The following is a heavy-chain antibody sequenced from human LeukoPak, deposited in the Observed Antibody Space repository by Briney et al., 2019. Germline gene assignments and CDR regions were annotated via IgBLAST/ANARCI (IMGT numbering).Heavy chain of an antibody. CDR3: ARLDEKSGYKHGGIDY. D-gene: IGHD5-18*01. J-gene: IGHJ4*02. CDR2: IFPGDSDT. CDR1: GYSFPNYW. V-gene: IGHV5-51*01. Sequence: GESLKISCKGSGYSFPNYWIGWVRQMPGKGLEWMGIIFPGDSDTKYSPSFQGRVAISVDKSINTAYLQWSSLKASDTAMYYCARLDEKSGYKHGGIDYWGQGTLVTVSS.